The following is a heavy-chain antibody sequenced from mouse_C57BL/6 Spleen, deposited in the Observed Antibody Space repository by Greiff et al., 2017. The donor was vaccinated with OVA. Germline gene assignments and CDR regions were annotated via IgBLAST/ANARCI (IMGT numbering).Heavy chain of an antibody. CDR1: GFTFSSYA. J-gene: IGHJ3*01. CDR3: ARVGDYDYDGFAY. D-gene: IGHD2-4*01. Sequence: EVKLMESGGGLVKPGGSLKLSCAASGFTFSSYAMSWVRQTPEKRLEWVATFSDGGSYTYYPDNVKGRFTISRDNAKNNLYLQMSHLKSEDTAMYYCARVGDYDYDGFAYWGQGTLVTVSA. CDR2: FSDGGSYT. V-gene: IGHV5-4*03.